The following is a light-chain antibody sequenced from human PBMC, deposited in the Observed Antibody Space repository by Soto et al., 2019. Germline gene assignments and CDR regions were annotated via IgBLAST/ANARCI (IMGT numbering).Light chain of an antibody. Sequence: IQLTQFPSSLSASVGDRVTITCRASQGISSSLAWFQQQPGKAPKLLIYAASTLQSGVPSRFSGSGSWTDFTLTISSLQTADFATYYCQQLHSYPVTFGPGTKVDI. CDR3: QQLHSYPVT. CDR1: QGISSS. V-gene: IGKV1-9*01. CDR2: AAS. J-gene: IGKJ3*01.